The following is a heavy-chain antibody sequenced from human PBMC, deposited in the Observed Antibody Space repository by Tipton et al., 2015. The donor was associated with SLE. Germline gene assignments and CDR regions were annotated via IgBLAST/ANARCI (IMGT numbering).Heavy chain of an antibody. J-gene: IGHJ6*02. CDR3: AREGGYSGYGGDYYYGMDV. V-gene: IGHV3-13*01. D-gene: IGHD5-12*01. CDR2: IGTAGDT. CDR1: GFTVSSNY. Sequence: SLRLSCAASGFTVSSNYMSWVRQAPGKGLEWVSVIGTAGDTYYPGSVKGRFTISRENAKNSLYLQMNSLRADDTAVYYCAREGGYSGYGGDYYYGMDVWGQGTTVTVSS.